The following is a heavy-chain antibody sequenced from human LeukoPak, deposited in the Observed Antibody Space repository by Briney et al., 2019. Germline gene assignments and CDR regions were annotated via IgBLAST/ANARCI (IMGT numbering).Heavy chain of an antibody. CDR2: IIPIFGTA. CDR1: GYTFTSYA. D-gene: IGHD1-26*01. Sequence: GASVKVSCKASGYTFTSYAISWARQAPGQGLEWMGGIIPIFGTANYAQKFQGRVTITADESTSTAYMELSSLRSEDTAVYYCAREGVGATLGFDYWGQGTLVTVSS. V-gene: IGHV1-69*13. CDR3: AREGVGATLGFDY. J-gene: IGHJ4*02.